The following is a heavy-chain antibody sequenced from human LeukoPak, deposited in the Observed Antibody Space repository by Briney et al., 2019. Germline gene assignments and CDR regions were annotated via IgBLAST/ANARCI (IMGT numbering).Heavy chain of an antibody. CDR2: IFYSGST. CDR3: ARDNPGDFHAFDI. D-gene: IGHD1-14*01. V-gene: IGHV4-30-4*08. J-gene: IGHJ3*02. CDR1: GGSIISSDYH. Sequence: SETLSLTCTVSGGSIISSDYHWGWVRQPPGKGLEWIGYIFYSGSTYYNPSLKSRVTISIDTSKNQFSLKLSSVTAADTAVYYCARDNPGDFHAFDIWGQGTMVTVSS.